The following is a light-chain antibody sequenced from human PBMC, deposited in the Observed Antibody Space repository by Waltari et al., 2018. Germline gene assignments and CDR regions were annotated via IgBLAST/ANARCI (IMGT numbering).Light chain of an antibody. J-gene: IGLJ3*02. Sequence: QSALTQPASVSGSPGQSLTISCTGTSSVVGSYNLVSWYQQHPGKAPKPMIYEGSKRPSGVSNRFSGSKSGNTASLTISGLQAEDEADYYCCSYAGSWVFGGGTKLTVL. CDR1: SSVVGSYNL. CDR3: CSYAGSWV. CDR2: EGS. V-gene: IGLV2-23*01.